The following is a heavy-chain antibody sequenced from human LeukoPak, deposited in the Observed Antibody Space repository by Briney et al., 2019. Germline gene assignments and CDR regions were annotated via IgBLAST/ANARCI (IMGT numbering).Heavy chain of an antibody. D-gene: IGHD3-10*01. Sequence: PGGSLRLSCSASGFTFSSYAMYWVRQAPGKGLEYVSGINSNGGSTYYADSVKGRFTISRDNSKNTLYLQVSSLRAEDTAVYYCVKDIHYYGSGNYYNGYFDYWGQGTLVTVSS. V-gene: IGHV3-64D*09. CDR1: GFTFSSYA. CDR2: INSNGGST. CDR3: VKDIHYYGSGNYYNGYFDY. J-gene: IGHJ4*02.